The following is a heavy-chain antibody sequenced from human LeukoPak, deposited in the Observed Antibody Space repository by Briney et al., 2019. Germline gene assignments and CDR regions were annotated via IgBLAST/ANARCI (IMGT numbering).Heavy chain of an antibody. CDR3: ARVRLSYYYYMDV. J-gene: IGHJ6*03. CDR2: IYYSGST. D-gene: IGHD1-1*01. Sequence: SETLSLTCTVSGGSISSYYWSWIRQPPGKGLEWVGYIYYSGSTNYNPSLKSRVTISEDTSKNQFSLKLNSVTAADTAVYYCARVRLSYYYYMDVWGKGTTVTVSS. V-gene: IGHV4-59*01. CDR1: GGSISSYY.